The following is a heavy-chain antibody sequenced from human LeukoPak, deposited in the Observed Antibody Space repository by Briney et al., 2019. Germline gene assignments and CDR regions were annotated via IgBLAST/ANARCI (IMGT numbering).Heavy chain of an antibody. CDR3: SLLWFGGRGDY. J-gene: IGHJ4*02. D-gene: IGHD3-10*01. V-gene: IGHV1-18*01. CDR2: ISAYNGNT. Sequence: ASVKVSCKASGYTFTSYGISWVRQAPGQGLEWMGWISAYNGNTNYAQKLQGRVTMTTDTSTSTAYMELRSLRFEDTAVYYCSLLWFGGRGDYWGQGTLVTVSS. CDR1: GYTFTSYG.